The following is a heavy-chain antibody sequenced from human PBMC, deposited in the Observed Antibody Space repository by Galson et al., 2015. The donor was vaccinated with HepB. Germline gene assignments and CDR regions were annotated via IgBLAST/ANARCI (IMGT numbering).Heavy chain of an antibody. CDR2: IIPILGIA. J-gene: IGHJ6*02. V-gene: IGHV1-69*04. CDR1: GGTFSSYT. Sequence: SVKVSCKASGGTFSSYTISWVRQAPGQGLEWMGRIIPILGIANYAQKFQGRVTITADKSTSTAYMELSSLRPEDTAVYYCARDLSLCSSTSCDENYYYYYGMDVWGQGTTVTVSS. CDR3: ARDLSLCSSTSCDENYYYYYGMDV. D-gene: IGHD2-2*01.